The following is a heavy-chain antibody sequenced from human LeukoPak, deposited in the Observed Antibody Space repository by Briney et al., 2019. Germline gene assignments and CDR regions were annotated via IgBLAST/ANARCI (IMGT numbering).Heavy chain of an antibody. D-gene: IGHD5-18*01. CDR3: ARYYGYSSPCGMDV. Sequence: GGSLRLSCAASGFTFSDYYMSWIRQAPGKGLEWVSYISSSGSTIYYADSVKGRFTISRDNAKHSLYLQMNSLRAGDTAVYYCARYYGYSSPCGMDVWGQGTTVTVSS. J-gene: IGHJ6*02. CDR1: GFTFSDYY. V-gene: IGHV3-11*01. CDR2: ISSSGSTI.